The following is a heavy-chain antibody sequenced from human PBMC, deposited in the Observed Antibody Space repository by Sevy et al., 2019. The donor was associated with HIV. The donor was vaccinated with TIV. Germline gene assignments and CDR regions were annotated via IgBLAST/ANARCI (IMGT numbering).Heavy chain of an antibody. Sequence: GGSLRLSCAASGFTFSSYAMSWVRQAPGKGLEWVSAISGSGGSKYYADSVKGRFTISRDNSKNTRYLQMNSLRAEDTAVYYCAKDGGIYYYDSSRQRDYWGQGTLVTVSS. CDR1: GFTFSSYA. J-gene: IGHJ4*02. V-gene: IGHV3-23*01. CDR2: ISGSGGSK. D-gene: IGHD3-22*01. CDR3: AKDGGIYYYDSSRQRDY.